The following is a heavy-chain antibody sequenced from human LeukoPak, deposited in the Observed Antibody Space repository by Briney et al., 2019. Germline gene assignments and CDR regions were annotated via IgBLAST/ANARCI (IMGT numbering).Heavy chain of an antibody. D-gene: IGHD2/OR15-2a*01. CDR3: ARVGPLYYFDY. J-gene: IGHJ4*02. V-gene: IGHV4-4*07. Sequence: SETLSLTCTVSGGSISSNYWSWIRQPAGKGLEWIGRIYSSGSTNYNPSLKSRVTISLDQSKNQFSLKLTSVTAADTAVYYCARVGPLYYFDYWGQGTLITVSS. CDR2: IYSSGST. CDR1: GGSISSNY.